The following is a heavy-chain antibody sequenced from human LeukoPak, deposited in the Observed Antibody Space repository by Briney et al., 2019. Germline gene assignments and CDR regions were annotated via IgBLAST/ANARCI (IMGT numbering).Heavy chain of an antibody. V-gene: IGHV4-38-2*02. CDR3: ARDSRGRIAALSYFDY. CDR2: IYHSGST. J-gene: IGHJ4*02. Sequence: SETLSLTCTVSGYSISSGYYWGWIRQPPGKGLEWIGSIYHSGSTYYNPSLKSRVTISVDTSKNQFSLKLSSVTAADTAVYYCARDSRGRIAALSYFDYWGQGTLVTVSS. D-gene: IGHD6-25*01. CDR1: GYSISSGYY.